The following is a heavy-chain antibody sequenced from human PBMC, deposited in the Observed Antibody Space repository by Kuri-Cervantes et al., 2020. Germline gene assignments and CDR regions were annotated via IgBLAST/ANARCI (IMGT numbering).Heavy chain of an antibody. J-gene: IGHJ5*02. CDR2: ISSSGSTI. CDR3: ARSWELLGWFDP. D-gene: IGHD1-26*01. CDR1: GFTFSDYY. V-gene: IGHV3-11*01. Sequence: GGSVRVCCSASGFTFSDYYMSWIRQAPGKGLEWVSYISSSGSTIYYADSVKGRFTISRDNAKNSLYLQMNSLRAEDTAVYYCARSWELLGWFDPWGQGTLVTVSS.